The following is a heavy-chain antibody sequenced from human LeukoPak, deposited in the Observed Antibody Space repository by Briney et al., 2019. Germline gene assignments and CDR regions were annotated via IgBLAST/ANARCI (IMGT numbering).Heavy chain of an antibody. CDR2: IYLGDSDT. J-gene: IGHJ5*02. CDR1: GNIFTSYW. Sequence: KNGESLKISCKGSGNIFTSYWIGWVRQMPGKGLEWMGIIYLGDSDTGYSPSFEGQVTISADKSISTAYLQWSSLKASDTAIYYCARRVGVPEYVWFDPWGQGTLVTVSS. V-gene: IGHV5-51*01. D-gene: IGHD2-2*01. CDR3: ARRVGVPEYVWFDP.